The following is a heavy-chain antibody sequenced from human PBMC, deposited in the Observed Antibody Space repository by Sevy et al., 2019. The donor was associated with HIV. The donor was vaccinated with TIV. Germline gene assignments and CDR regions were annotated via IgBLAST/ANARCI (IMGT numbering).Heavy chain of an antibody. V-gene: IGHV1-69*13. D-gene: IGHD6-19*01. CDR2: IIPIFGTA. CDR1: GGTFSSYA. J-gene: IGHJ4*02. Sequence: ASVKVSCKASGGTFSSYAISWVRQAPGQGLEWMGGIIPIFGTANYAQKFQGRDTITADESTSTAYMELSSLRSEDTAVYYCARGGSGWYPFDYWGQGTLVTVSS. CDR3: ARGGSGWYPFDY.